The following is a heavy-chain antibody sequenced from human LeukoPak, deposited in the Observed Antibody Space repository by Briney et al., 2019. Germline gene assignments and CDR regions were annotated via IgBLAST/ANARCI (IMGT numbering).Heavy chain of an antibody. V-gene: IGHV4-34*01. CDR1: GGSFSGYY. CDR2: INHSGST. J-gene: IGHJ4*02. CDR3: ARILTYYYDSSGYRFDY. D-gene: IGHD3-22*01. Sequence: SETLSLTCAVYGGSFSGYYCSWIRQPPGKGLEWIGEINHSGSTNYNPPLKSRVTISVDTSKNQFSLKLSSVTAADTAVYYCARILTYYYDSSGYRFDYWGQGTLVTVSS.